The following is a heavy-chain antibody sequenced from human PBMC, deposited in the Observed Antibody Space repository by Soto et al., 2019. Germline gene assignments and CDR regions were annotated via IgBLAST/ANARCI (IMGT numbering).Heavy chain of an antibody. CDR2: IVVGSGNT. CDR3: AAMSIAARPGNMDV. CDR1: GFTFTSSA. J-gene: IGHJ6*03. Sequence: ASVKVSCKASGFTFTSSAMQWVRQARGQRLEWIGWIVVGSGNTNYAQKFQERVTITRDMSTSTAYMELSSLRSEDTAVYYCAAMSIAARPGNMDVWGKGTTVTVSS. D-gene: IGHD6-6*01. V-gene: IGHV1-58*02.